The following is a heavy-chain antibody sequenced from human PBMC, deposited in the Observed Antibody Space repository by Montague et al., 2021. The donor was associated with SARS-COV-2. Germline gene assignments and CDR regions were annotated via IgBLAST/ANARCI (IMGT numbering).Heavy chain of an antibody. CDR3: AREDRWNWFDP. V-gene: IGHV4-59*01. D-gene: IGHD5-24*01. CDR1: GGSFIGYY. CDR2: IYYRGST. Sequence: SETLSLTCAVYGGSFIGYYWSWIRQPPGKGLEWIGYIYYRGSTNYNPSLETRVTISVDPSKNQFSLKLSSVTAADTAVYYCAREDRWNWFDPWSQGTLVIVSS. J-gene: IGHJ5*02.